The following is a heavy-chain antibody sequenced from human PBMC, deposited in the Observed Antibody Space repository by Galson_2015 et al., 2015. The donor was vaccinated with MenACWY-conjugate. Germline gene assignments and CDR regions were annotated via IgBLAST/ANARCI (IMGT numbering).Heavy chain of an antibody. D-gene: IGHD2-8*02. Sequence: PALVKPTQTLTPTCNFSGFSLRTAGMCVTWIRQPPGKALEWLARIGWDDNKYYDTSLKTRLTISKDTAKNQVDLKMSNMDPVDTCTYYCALLKRFTGYFYYYYIDVWGKGTAVTVSS. CDR1: GFSLRTAGMC. J-gene: IGHJ6*03. CDR3: ALLKRFTGYFYYYYIDV. CDR2: IGWDDNK. V-gene: IGHV2-70*11.